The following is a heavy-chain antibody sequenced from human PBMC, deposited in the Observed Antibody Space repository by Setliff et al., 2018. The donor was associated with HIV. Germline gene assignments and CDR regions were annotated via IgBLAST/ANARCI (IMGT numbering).Heavy chain of an antibody. Sequence: GGSLRLSCAASGFAFRNYIVHWVRQAPGKGLEWVAIISSAGSDKNYADSVKGRFTVSRDNSKNTLYLQMNSRRGEDTAVYYCSRHLGYCSKTNSCWGQGTAVTVSS. CDR2: ISSAGSDK. CDR1: GFAFRNYI. V-gene: IGHV3-30*01. CDR3: SRHLGYCSKTNSC. J-gene: IGHJ4*02. D-gene: IGHD2-2*03.